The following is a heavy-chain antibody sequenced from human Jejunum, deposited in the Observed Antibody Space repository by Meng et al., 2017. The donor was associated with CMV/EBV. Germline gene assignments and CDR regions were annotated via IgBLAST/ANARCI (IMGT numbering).Heavy chain of an antibody. CDR3: ARGYWSRHNSGSFDN. V-gene: IGHV1-8*01. J-gene: IGHJ4*02. CDR2: MNPYSGNT. Sequence: SGYTFPSYDITWVRQATGQGLEWMGWMNPYSGNTGSAQSFQGRVTLTSNTSIGTAYMELNSLRSEDTAVYYCARGYWSRHNSGSFDNWGQGTLVTVSS. D-gene: IGHD3-10*01. CDR1: GYTFPSYD.